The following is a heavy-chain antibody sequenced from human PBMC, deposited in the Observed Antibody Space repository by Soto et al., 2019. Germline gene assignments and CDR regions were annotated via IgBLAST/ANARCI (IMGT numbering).Heavy chain of an antibody. CDR3: ARRYGPGFDY. J-gene: IGHJ4*02. D-gene: IGHD4-17*01. Sequence: PSETLSLTCTVSGGSISSYYWSWIRQPPGKGLEWIGYIYYSGSTNYNPSLKSRVTISVDTSKNQFSLKLSSVTAADTSVYYCARRYGPGFDYWGQVTLVTVSS. CDR2: IYYSGST. V-gene: IGHV4-59*08. CDR1: GGSISSYY.